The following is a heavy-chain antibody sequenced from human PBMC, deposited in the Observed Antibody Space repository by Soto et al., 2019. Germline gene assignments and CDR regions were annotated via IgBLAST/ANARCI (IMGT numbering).Heavy chain of an antibody. D-gene: IGHD3-3*01. CDR3: ALWRGSINPSARKFWSGPLDD. V-gene: IGHV1-46*03. Sequence: QVQLVQSGAEVKKPGASMKISCKASGYTFTNFYIHWVRQAAGQGLEWLGIINPGTGSTGFAQKFQGRVTVTRDTSANTVYMELSGLRSDDTAIYYCALWRGSINPSARKFWSGPLDDWGQGTPVAVSS. CDR1: GYTFTNFY. J-gene: IGHJ4*02. CDR2: INPGTGST.